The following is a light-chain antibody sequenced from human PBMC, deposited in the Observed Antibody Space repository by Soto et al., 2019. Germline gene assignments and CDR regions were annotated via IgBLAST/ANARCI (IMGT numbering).Light chain of an antibody. Sequence: EIVLTPSPGTLSLFPGERATLSCRASQSIRSSYLAWYQQKPGQAPRLLISGASSRATGIPDRFSGSGSGTDFILTINRLEPEDFAVYYCQQYGSSPRTFGQGTKVDIK. CDR1: QSIRSSY. J-gene: IGKJ1*01. V-gene: IGKV3-20*01. CDR2: GAS. CDR3: QQYGSSPRT.